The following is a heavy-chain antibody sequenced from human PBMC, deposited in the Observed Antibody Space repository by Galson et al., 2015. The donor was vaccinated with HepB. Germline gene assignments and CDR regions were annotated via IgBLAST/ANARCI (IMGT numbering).Heavy chain of an antibody. D-gene: IGHD1-26*01. Sequence: SLRLSCAASGFTFSSFAMHWIRQAPGKGLEWVAFISYDGSTKYYAESMKGRFSISRDNSRNTLYLQLKSLSPDDRAVYYCASVPYMGATWFDFWGQGTLVTVSS. CDR2: ISYDGSTK. J-gene: IGHJ4*02. CDR3: ASVPYMGATWFDF. V-gene: IGHV3-30-3*01. CDR1: GFTFSSFA.